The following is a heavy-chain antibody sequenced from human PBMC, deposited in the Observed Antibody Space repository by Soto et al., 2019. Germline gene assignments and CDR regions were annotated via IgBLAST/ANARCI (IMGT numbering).Heavy chain of an antibody. CDR1: GFTFSSYS. CDR2: ISSSSSYI. D-gene: IGHD3-22*01. Sequence: GGSLRLSCAASGFTFSSYSMNWVRQAPGKGLEWVSSISSSSSYIYYADSVKGRFTISRDNAKNSLYLQMNSLRAEDTAVYYCARDLVNYYDSSGYTNYYYGMDVWGQGTTVTVSS. V-gene: IGHV3-21*01. CDR3: ARDLVNYYDSSGYTNYYYGMDV. J-gene: IGHJ6*02.